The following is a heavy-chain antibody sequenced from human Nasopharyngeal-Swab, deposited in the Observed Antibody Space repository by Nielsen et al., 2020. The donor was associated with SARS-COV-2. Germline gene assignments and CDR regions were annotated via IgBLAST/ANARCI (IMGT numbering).Heavy chain of an antibody. V-gene: IGHV4-59*01. CDR1: GGSISSYH. CDR2: IYYSGST. CDR3: ARGGGVWLQLSTYFDY. D-gene: IGHD5-24*01. J-gene: IGHJ4*02. Sequence: SETLSLTCTVSGGSISSYHWSWIRQPPGKGLEWIGYIYYSGSTNYNPSLKSRVTISIDTSKNQFSLKLSSVSAADTAVYYCARGGGVWLQLSTYFDYWGQGTLVTVSS.